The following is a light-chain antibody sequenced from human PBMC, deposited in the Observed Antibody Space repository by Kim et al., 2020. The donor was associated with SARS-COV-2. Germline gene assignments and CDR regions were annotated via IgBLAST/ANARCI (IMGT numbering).Light chain of an antibody. CDR3: CSYAGFSTLYV. Sequence: QAITISCTGTGDDLGGYNLVSWYQQYPGKAPKLMIYEVTRRPSGVSNRFSGSKSGNTASLTISGLQAEDEADYYCCSYAGFSTLYVFGTGTKVTVL. J-gene: IGLJ1*01. V-gene: IGLV2-23*02. CDR1: GDDLGGYNL. CDR2: EVT.